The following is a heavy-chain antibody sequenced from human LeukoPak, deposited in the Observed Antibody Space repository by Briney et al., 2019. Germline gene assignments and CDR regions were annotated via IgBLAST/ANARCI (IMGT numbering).Heavy chain of an antibody. CDR3: ANIPEEVVAATGTGHFDY. CDR2: IYYSRST. Sequence: PSETLSLTCTVSGGSISSSSYYWGWIRQPPGKGLEWIGSIYYSRSTYYNPSLKSRVTISVDTSKNQFSLKLSSVTAADTAVYYCANIPEEVVAATGTGHFDYWGQGTLVTVSS. CDR1: GGSISSSSYY. D-gene: IGHD2-15*01. V-gene: IGHV4-39*01. J-gene: IGHJ4*02.